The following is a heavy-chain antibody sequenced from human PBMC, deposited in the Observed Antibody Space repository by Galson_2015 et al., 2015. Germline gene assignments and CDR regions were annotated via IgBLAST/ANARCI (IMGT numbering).Heavy chain of an antibody. CDR1: GFTFSSYW. CDR3: ARDEATPIHGVRGRGYWYFDL. D-gene: IGHD1-1*01. Sequence: SLRLSCAASGFTFSSYWMSWVRQAPGKGLEWVANIKQDGSEKYYVDSVKGRFTISRDNAKNSLYLQMNSLRAEDTAVYYCARDEATPIHGVRGRGYWYFDLWGRGTLVTVSS. V-gene: IGHV3-7*01. CDR2: IKQDGSEK. J-gene: IGHJ2*01.